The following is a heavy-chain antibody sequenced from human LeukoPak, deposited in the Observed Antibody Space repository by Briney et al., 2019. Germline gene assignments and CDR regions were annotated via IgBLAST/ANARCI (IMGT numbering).Heavy chain of an antibody. V-gene: IGHV4-59*08. CDR3: ARGGVDWFDP. CDR1: GGSISSYY. J-gene: IGHJ5*02. Sequence: PSETLSLTCTVSGGSISSYYWSWIRQPPGKGLEWIGYIYYSGSTNYNPSLKSRVTISVDTSKNQFSLKLSSVTAADTAVYYCARGGVDWFDPWGQGTLVTVSP. D-gene: IGHD3-3*01. CDR2: IYYSGST.